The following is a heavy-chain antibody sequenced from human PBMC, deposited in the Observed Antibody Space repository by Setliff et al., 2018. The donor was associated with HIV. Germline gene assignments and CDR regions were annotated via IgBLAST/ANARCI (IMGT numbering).Heavy chain of an antibody. CDR1: GGSVNSHS. CDR2: ISYSGST. Sequence: SETLSLPCTVSGGSVNSHSWNWIRLTPGKGLEWIGSISYSGSTNYNPSLKIRFTISVDTSRNEFSLKLSSVTAADTAVYYCATDPTSYWTGGNCHSGRFASWGQGTLVTVSS. J-gene: IGHJ4*02. CDR3: ATDPTSYWTGGNCHSGRFAS. V-gene: IGHV4-59*02. D-gene: IGHD2-15*01.